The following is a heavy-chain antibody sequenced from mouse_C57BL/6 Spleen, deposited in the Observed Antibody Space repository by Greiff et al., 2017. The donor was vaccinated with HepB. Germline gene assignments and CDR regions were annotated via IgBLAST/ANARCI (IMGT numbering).Heavy chain of an antibody. J-gene: IGHJ2*01. D-gene: IGHD1-1*01. Sequence: VQLQQSGAELARPGASVKMSCKASGYTFTSYTMHWVKQRPGQGLEWIGYINPSSGYTKYNQKFKDKATLTADKSSSTAYMQLSSLTSEDSAVYYSARITTVVATRYFDYWGQGTTLTVSS. CDR3: ARITTVVATRYFDY. CDR2: INPSSGYT. CDR1: GYTFTSYT. V-gene: IGHV1-4*01.